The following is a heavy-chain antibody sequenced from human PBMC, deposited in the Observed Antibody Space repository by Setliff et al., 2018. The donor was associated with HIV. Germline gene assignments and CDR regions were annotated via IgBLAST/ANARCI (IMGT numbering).Heavy chain of an antibody. CDR3: ASGGRGSYYGSGNYYQDYYYYMDV. J-gene: IGHJ6*03. V-gene: IGHV4-59*06. D-gene: IGHD3-10*01. CDR2: IYYSGST. CDR1: GGSIRTYY. Sequence: TSETLSLTCTVSGGSIRTYYWSWIRQPPGKGLEWIGYIYYSGSTYYNPSLKSRVTISVDTSKTQFSLRLSSVTAADTAVYYCASGGRGSYYGSGNYYQDYYYYMDVWGKGTTVTVSS.